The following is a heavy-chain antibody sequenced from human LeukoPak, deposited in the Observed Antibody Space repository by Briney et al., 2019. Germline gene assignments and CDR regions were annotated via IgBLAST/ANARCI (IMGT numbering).Heavy chain of an antibody. CDR3: AKTMIVVVIDDAFDI. D-gene: IGHD3-22*01. V-gene: IGHV3-74*01. CDR2: ISTDGSST. J-gene: IGHJ3*02. Sequence: GGSLRLSCAASGFTFSSYWMHWVRQGPGKGLVWVSRISTDGSSTDYADSVKGRFTISRENAKNTLYLQMNSLRAEDTAVYYCAKTMIVVVIDDAFDIWGQGTMVTVSS. CDR1: GFTFSSYW.